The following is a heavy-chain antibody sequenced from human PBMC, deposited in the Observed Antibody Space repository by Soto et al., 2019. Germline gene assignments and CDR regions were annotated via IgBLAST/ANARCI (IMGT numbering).Heavy chain of an antibody. CDR1: GYTFTSYG. D-gene: IGHD3-10*01. CDR2: ISAYNGNT. CDR3: ARGAPYYYGSGSTFDY. V-gene: IGHV1-18*01. J-gene: IGHJ4*02. Sequence: ASVKVSCKASGYTFTSYGISWVRQAPGQGLEWMGWISAYNGNTNYAQKVQGRVTMTTDTSTSTAFMELRSLRSDDTAVYYCARGAPYYYGSGSTFDYWGQGTQVTVSS.